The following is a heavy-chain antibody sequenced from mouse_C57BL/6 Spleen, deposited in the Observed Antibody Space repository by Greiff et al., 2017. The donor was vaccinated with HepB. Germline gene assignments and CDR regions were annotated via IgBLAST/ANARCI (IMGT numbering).Heavy chain of an antibody. D-gene: IGHD1-2*01. Sequence: QVQLKESGAELARPGASVKLSCKASGYTFTSYGISWVKQRTGQGLEWIGEIYPRSGNTYYNEKFKGKATLTADKSSSTAYMELRSLTSEDSAVYFCAREGDYGLYYFDYWGQGTTLTVSS. J-gene: IGHJ2*01. CDR3: AREGDYGLYYFDY. V-gene: IGHV1-81*01. CDR1: GYTFTSYG. CDR2: IYPRSGNT.